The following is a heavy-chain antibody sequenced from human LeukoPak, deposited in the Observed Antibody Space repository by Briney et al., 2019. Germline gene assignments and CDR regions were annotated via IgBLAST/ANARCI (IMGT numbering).Heavy chain of an antibody. CDR3: ARVDAARRDP. Sequence: GESLKISCNGFGYKFPNSWIAWVRQMPGKGLEWMGILYHGDSDARYSPSCQGQVTSSIDKSISTAYLQWRSLKASATAMYYCARVDAARRDPWGQGTLVTVSS. D-gene: IGHD2-2*01. CDR1: GYKFPNSW. J-gene: IGHJ5*02. V-gene: IGHV5-51*01. CDR2: LYHGDSDA.